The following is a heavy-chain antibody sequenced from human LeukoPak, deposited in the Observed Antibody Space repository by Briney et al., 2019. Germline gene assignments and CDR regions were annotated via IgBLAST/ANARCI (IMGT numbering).Heavy chain of an antibody. J-gene: IGHJ6*02. V-gene: IGHV1-8*02. CDR2: MNPNSGNT. CDR1: GYTFTSYG. Sequence: ASVKVSCKASGYTFTSYGISWVRQAPGQGLERMGWMNPNSGNTGYAQKFQGRVTMTRNTSISTAYMELSSLRSEDTAVYYCARYCSGGSCYHYYGMDVWGHGTTVTVSS. D-gene: IGHD2-15*01. CDR3: ARYCSGGSCYHYYGMDV.